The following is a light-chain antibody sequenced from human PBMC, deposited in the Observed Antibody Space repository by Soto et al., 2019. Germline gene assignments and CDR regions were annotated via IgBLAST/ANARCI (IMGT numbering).Light chain of an antibody. Sequence: DIQITQSPSTLSGSVGDRGTISCRASQTISSWLAWYQQKTGKAPKILIYKASTLKSGVPSRFRGSGSGTEFTLPISRLQPDDFETYYCQHYNSYSEAFGQGTKVDIK. CDR3: QHYNSYSEA. CDR1: QTISSW. CDR2: KAS. V-gene: IGKV1-5*03. J-gene: IGKJ1*01.